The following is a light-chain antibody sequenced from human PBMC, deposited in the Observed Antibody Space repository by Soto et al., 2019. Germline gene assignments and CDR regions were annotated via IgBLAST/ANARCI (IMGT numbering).Light chain of an antibody. J-gene: IGKJ2*01. Sequence: ETVLTQSPGTLSLSPGERATLSCRASQSVSTNYLAWYQQKPGLAPRLVIYGTTSRATGIPDRFSGSGSGTDFTLTISRLEPEDFAVYYCQQYSGSSYTFGQGTKLEI. V-gene: IGKV3-20*01. CDR1: QSVSTNY. CDR3: QQYSGSSYT. CDR2: GTT.